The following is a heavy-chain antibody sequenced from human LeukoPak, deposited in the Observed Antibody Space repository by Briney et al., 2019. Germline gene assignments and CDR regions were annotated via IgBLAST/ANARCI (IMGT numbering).Heavy chain of an antibody. J-gene: IGHJ4*02. CDR2: IYYSGST. V-gene: IGHV4-30-4*08. CDR3: ARSNMVRGVIERYYFDY. D-gene: IGHD3-10*01. CDR1: GGSISSGDYY. Sequence: PSQTLSLTCTVSGGSISSGDYYWRWIRQPPGKGLEWIGYIYYSGSTYYNPSLKSRVTISVDTSKNQFSLKLSSVTAADTAVYYCARSNMVRGVIERYYFDYWGQGTLVTVSS.